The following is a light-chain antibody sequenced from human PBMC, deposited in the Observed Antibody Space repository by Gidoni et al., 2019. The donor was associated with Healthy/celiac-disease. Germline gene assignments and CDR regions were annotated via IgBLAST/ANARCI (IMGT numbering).Light chain of an antibody. V-gene: IGKV3-20*01. CDR1: QSVSSSY. CDR2: GAS. J-gene: IGKJ2*01. CDR3: QQYGSSPPMYT. Sequence: VLTQSPGTLSLSPGERATLSCMASQSVSSSYLAWYQQKPGQAPRLLIYGASSRATGIPDRFSGSGSGTDFTLTISRLEPEDFAVYYCQQYGSSPPMYTFGQGTKLEIK.